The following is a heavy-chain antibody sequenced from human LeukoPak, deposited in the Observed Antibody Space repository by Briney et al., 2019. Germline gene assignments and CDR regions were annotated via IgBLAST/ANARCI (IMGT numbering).Heavy chain of an antibody. CDR2: INWNGGST. V-gene: IGHV3-20*04. CDR3: ASESTLTGRRNFDY. CDR1: GFTFDDYA. J-gene: IGHJ4*02. D-gene: IGHD1-20*01. Sequence: PGRSLRLSCAASGFTFDDYAMHWVRQAPGKGLEWVSGINWNGGSTGYADSVKGRFTISRDNAKNSLYLQMNSLRAEDTAVYYCASESTLTGRRNFDYWGQGTLVTVSS.